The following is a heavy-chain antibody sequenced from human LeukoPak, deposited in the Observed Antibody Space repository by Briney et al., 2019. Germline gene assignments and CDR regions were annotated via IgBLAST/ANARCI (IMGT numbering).Heavy chain of an antibody. CDR1: GFTFSDYY. CDR3: ARDLTGFDY. J-gene: IGHJ4*02. Sequence: GGSLRLSCAASGFTFSDYYMSWIRQAPGKGLEWVSYISGSSSYTNYADSVKGRFTISRDNAKNSLYLQMNSLGAEDTAVYYCARDLTGFDYWGQGTLVTVSS. V-gene: IGHV3-11*06. D-gene: IGHD1-20*01. CDR2: ISGSSSYT.